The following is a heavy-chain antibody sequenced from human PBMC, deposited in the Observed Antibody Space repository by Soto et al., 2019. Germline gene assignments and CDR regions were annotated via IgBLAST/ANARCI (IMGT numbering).Heavy chain of an antibody. J-gene: IGHJ6*02. D-gene: IGHD3-22*01. Sequence: ASVKVSCKASGGTFSSYTISWVRQAPGQGLEWMGRIIPILGIANYAQKFQGRVTITADKSTSTAYMELSSLRSEDTAVYYCARVVSSGYYSYYYGMDVWGQGTTVTVSS. CDR2: IIPILGIA. CDR3: ARVVSSGYYSYYYGMDV. CDR1: GGTFSSYT. V-gene: IGHV1-69*02.